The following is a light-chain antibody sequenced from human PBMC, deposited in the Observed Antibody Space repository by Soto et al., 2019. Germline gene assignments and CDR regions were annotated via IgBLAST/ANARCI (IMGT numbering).Light chain of an antibody. J-gene: IGKJ5*01. Sequence: EIVLTQSPGTLSLSPGERATLSCRASQSVSSSYLAWYQQKPGQAPRLLIYGASSRATGIPDRFSGSGSGTDFTLTISRLEPEDFAVYYCQLYGSSPPITFRQGTRLEIK. CDR2: GAS. V-gene: IGKV3-20*01. CDR1: QSVSSSY. CDR3: QLYGSSPPIT.